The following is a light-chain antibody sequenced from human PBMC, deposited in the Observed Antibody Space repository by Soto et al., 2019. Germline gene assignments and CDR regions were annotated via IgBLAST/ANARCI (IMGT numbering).Light chain of an antibody. CDR2: GAS. V-gene: IGKV3-20*01. CDR1: QSVNSKS. J-gene: IGKJ2*01. Sequence: EIVLLQSPGTLSLSPGERATLSCRANQSVNSKSLAWYQQKPGQAPRLLIYGASSRATGIPDRFSGSGSGTDFTLTINRLEPEDFAVYYCQHYGNSPMYTFGQGTKLEIK. CDR3: QHYGNSPMYT.